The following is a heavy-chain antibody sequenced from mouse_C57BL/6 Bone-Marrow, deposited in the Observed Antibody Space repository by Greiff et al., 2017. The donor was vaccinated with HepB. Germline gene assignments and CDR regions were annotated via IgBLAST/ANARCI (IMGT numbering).Heavy chain of an antibody. J-gene: IGHJ3*01. D-gene: IGHD1-1*02. Sequence: VQLQQPGAELVKPGASVKLSCKASGYTFTSYWMHWVKQRPGQGLEWIGMIHPNSGSTNYNEKFKSKATLTVDKSASTAYMQLSSLSSEDSAVYYCARDYGLFAYWGQGTLVTVSA. CDR1: GYTFTSYW. V-gene: IGHV1-64*01. CDR2: IHPNSGST. CDR3: ARDYGLFAY.